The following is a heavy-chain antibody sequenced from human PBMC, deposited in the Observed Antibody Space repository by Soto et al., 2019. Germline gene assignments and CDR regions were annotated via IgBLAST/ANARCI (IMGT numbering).Heavy chain of an antibody. D-gene: IGHD1-20*01. J-gene: IGHJ5*02. Sequence: SETLSLTCTVSGGSISSGGYYWSWIRQHPGKGLEWIGNIYYSGSTYYNPSLKSRVTISVDTSKNQFSMKMSSVTAADTAVYYCARVGGINWFDPWGQGTLVTVSS. CDR3: ARVGGINWFDP. CDR1: GGSISSGGYY. V-gene: IGHV4-31*03. CDR2: IYYSGST.